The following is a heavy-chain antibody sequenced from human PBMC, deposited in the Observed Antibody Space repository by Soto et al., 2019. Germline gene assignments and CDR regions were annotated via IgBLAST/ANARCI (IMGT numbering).Heavy chain of an antibody. Sequence: NPSETLSLTCTVSGGSISSYYWSWIRQPPGKGLEWIGYIYYSGSTNYNPSLKSRVTISVDTSKNQFSLKLSSVTAADTAVYYCARVSQSLFDYWGQGTLVTVSS. V-gene: IGHV4-59*01. CDR3: ARVSQSLFDY. CDR1: GGSISSYY. J-gene: IGHJ4*02. CDR2: IYYSGST.